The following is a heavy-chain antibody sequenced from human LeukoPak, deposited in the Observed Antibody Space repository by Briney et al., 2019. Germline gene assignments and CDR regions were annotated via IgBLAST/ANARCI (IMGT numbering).Heavy chain of an antibody. D-gene: IGHD6-13*01. CDR1: GDSVSSKSAA. Sequence: SQTLSLTCAISGDSVSSKSAAWNWIRQSPSRGLEWLGRTYYRSKWYNDYAVSVKSRITINPDTSKNQFSLQLNSVTPEDTAVCYCARDLVSYTSSWYDYWGQGTLVTVSS. CDR3: ARDLVSYTSSWYDY. V-gene: IGHV6-1*01. CDR2: TYYRSKWYN. J-gene: IGHJ4*02.